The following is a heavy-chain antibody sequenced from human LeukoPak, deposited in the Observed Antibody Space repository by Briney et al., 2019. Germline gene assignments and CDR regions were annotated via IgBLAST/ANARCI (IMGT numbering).Heavy chain of an antibody. Sequence: ASVKVSCKASGYTFTGYYIHWVRQAPGQGLEWMGWINPNSGSTNYAQKFQGRVTMTRDTSISTAYMELSRLRSDDTAVYYCARDLGDINLDYWGQGTLVTVSS. CDR3: ARDLGDINLDY. J-gene: IGHJ4*02. CDR1: GYTFTGYY. CDR2: INPNSGST. V-gene: IGHV1-2*02. D-gene: IGHD3-16*01.